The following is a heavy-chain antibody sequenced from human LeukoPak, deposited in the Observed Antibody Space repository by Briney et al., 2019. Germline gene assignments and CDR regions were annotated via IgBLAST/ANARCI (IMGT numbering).Heavy chain of an antibody. CDR3: AREYCSSTSCYRGYFDY. Sequence: GSLRLSCAASGFTVSSNYMSWVRQAPGKGLEWVSVIYRGGSTYYADSVKGRFTISRDNSKNTLYLQVNSLRAEDTAVYYCAREYCSSTSCYRGYFDYWGQGTLVTVSS. CDR1: GFTVSSNY. J-gene: IGHJ4*02. D-gene: IGHD2-2*01. CDR2: IYRGGST. V-gene: IGHV3-66*01.